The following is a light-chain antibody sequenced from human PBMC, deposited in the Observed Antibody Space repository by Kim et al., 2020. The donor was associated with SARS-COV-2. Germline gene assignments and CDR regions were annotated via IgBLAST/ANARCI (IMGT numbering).Light chain of an antibody. CDR2: DAF. CDR3: QQRGNWPLT. J-gene: IGKJ1*01. CDR1: QSVGSS. Sequence: LSPGEVATLTCRASQSVGSSLAWYQQKPGQAPRLLIYDAFSRATGIPARFSGSGSGTDFTLTISSLEPEDFAVYYCQQRGNWPLTFGQGTKVDIK. V-gene: IGKV3-11*01.